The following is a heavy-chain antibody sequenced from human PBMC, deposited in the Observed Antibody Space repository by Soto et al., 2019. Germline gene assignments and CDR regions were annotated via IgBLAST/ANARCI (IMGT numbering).Heavy chain of an antibody. D-gene: IGHD5-18*01. V-gene: IGHV4-30-4*01. CDR2: IYDSGIT. CDR3: ARDVAHGYTENV. J-gene: IGHJ3*01. CDR1: GGSVGSGEYY. Sequence: QVQLQESVPGLVKPSQTLSLACTVSGGSVGSGEYYYSWIRQPPGKGLEWIGYIYDSGITNYTPSLKGRVTMSLDRSNNQVSLTLSSVTAADKAVYFCARDVAHGYTENVWGQGTMVTVSS.